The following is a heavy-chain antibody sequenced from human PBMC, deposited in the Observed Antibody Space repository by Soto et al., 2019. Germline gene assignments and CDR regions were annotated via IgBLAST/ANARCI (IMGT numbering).Heavy chain of an antibody. CDR1: GGSISSYY. Sequence: PSETLSLTCTVSGGSISSYYWSWIRQPPGKGLEWIGYIYYSGSTNYNPSLKSRVTISVDTSKNQFSLKLSSVTAADTAVYYCAREGGVTVLESSGLGYFDYWGQGTLVTVSS. V-gene: IGHV4-59*01. CDR3: AREGGVTVLESSGLGYFDY. D-gene: IGHD3-16*01. J-gene: IGHJ4*02. CDR2: IYYSGST.